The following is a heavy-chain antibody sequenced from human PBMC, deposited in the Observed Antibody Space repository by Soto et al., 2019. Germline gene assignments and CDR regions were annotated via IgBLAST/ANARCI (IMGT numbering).Heavy chain of an antibody. J-gene: IGHJ4*02. CDR2: INHSGST. V-gene: IGHV4-34*01. CDR1: GGSFSGYY. D-gene: IGHD2-2*01. CDR3: AREGHCSSTGCPADY. Sequence: QVQLQQWGAGLLKPSETLSLTCAVYGGSFSGYYWSWIRQPPGKGLEWIGEINHSGSTNYNPSLKSRVTISVDTPKNQFSRKLSSVTAADTAVYYCAREGHCSSTGCPADYWGQGTLVTVSS.